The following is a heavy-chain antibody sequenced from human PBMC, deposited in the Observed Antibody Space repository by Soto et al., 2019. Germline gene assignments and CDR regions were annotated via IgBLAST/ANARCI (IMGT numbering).Heavy chain of an antibody. Sequence: SETLSLTCSVSGVSISGSSYYWGWIRQPPGKGLEWIGSIYYSGQTYYNPSLKSRVTISVDRSKNQFSLNLTSVTATDTAFYYCARHGSAWGQGTLVTVS. J-gene: IGHJ5*02. CDR2: IYYSGQT. CDR1: GVSISGSSYY. CDR3: ARHGSA. V-gene: IGHV4-39*01.